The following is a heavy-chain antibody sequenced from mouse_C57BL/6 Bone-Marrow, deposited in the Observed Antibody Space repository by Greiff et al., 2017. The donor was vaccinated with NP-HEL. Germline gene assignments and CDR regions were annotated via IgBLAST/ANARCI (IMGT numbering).Heavy chain of an antibody. Sequence: VQLQESGPGLVQPSQSLSITCTVSGFSLTSYGVHWVRQSPGKGLEWLGVIWSGGSTDYNAAFISRLSISKDNSKSQVFFKMNSLQADDTAIYYCARKGYYGSSYGGAMDYWGQGTSVTVSS. CDR2: IWSGGST. CDR3: ARKGYYGSSYGGAMDY. D-gene: IGHD1-1*01. CDR1: GFSLTSYG. J-gene: IGHJ4*01. V-gene: IGHV2-2*01.